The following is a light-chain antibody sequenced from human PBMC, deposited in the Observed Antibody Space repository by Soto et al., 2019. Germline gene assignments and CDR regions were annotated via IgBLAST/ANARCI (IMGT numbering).Light chain of an antibody. CDR3: QQYNDRPPIT. Sequence: DTQMTQSPSSLSASVGDRVTITCRASQRISTYLNWYQQKPGKAPKLLIYGASTLQGGVPSRFSGSGSGTDFTLTISCLQSEDFAVYYCQQYNDRPPITFGQGTRLE. V-gene: IGKV1-39*01. J-gene: IGKJ5*01. CDR1: QRISTY. CDR2: GAS.